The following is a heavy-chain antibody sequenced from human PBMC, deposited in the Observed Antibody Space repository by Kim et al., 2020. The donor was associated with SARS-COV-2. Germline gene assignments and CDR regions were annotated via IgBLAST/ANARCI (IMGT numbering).Heavy chain of an antibody. J-gene: IGHJ4*02. CDR1: GFTVSSNY. CDR2: IYSGGST. CDR3: AREGSIAAAGTVF. D-gene: IGHD6-13*01. V-gene: IGHV3-66*01. Sequence: GGSLRLSCAASGFTVSSNYMSWVRQAPGKGLEWVSVIYSGGSTYYADSVKGRFTISRDNSKNTLYLQMNSLRAEDTAVYYCAREGSIAAAGTVFWGQGTLVTVSS.